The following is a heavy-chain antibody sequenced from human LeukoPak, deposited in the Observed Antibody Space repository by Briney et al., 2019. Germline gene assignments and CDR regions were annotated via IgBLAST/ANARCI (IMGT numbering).Heavy chain of an antibody. CDR1: GFSFSNYA. Sequence: GGSLRLSCAASGFSFSNYAMNWVRQAPGKGLEWVSAISGSGGSTYYADSVKGRFTISRDNSKNTLYLQMNSLRAEDTAVYYCAKGQFSGWYSPDYWGQGTLVTVSS. CDR3: AKGQFSGWYSPDY. D-gene: IGHD6-19*01. CDR2: ISGSGGST. J-gene: IGHJ4*02. V-gene: IGHV3-23*01.